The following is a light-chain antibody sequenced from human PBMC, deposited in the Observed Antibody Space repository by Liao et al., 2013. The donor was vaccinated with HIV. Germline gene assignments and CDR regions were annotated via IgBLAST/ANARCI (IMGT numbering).Light chain of an antibody. CDR1: KLGDKY. Sequence: SYELIQPPSVSVSPGQTTSITCSGDKLGDKYAAWYQQKPGQSPVLVLYQDDKRPSGIPERFAGSTSGNTATLTISGTQPVDEADYYCQTWDSNTFVFGTGTKVTVL. CDR3: QTWDSNTFV. V-gene: IGLV3-1*01. J-gene: IGLJ1*01. CDR2: QDD.